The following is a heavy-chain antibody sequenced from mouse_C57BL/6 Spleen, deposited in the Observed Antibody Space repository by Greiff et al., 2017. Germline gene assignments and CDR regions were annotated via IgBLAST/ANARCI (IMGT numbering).Heavy chain of an antibody. J-gene: IGHJ4*01. D-gene: IGHD4-1*01. CDR3: AVNEANWAGAMDY. V-gene: IGHV5-9*01. CDR2: ISGGGGDT. CDR1: GFTFSSYT. Sequence: EVQVVESGGGLVKPGGSLKLSCAASGFTFSSYTMSWVRQTPEKRLEWVANISGGGGDTYYPDSVKGRFTISRDNAKNTLYLQMSSLRSEDTALYYCAVNEANWAGAMDYWGQGTSVTVSS.